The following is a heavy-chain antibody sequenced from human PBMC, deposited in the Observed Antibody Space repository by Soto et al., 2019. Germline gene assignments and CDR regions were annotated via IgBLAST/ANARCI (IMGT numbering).Heavy chain of an antibody. CDR2: IYPGDSDT. CDR1: GYSFTSYW. J-gene: IGHJ6*02. CDR3: ARSQSDFWSGYSYYYYGMDA. D-gene: IGHD3-3*01. V-gene: IGHV5-51*01. Sequence: GESLRISCKGSGYSFTSYWFGWVRQMPGKGLEWMGIIYPGDSDTRYSPSFQGQVTISADKSISTAYLQWSSLKASDTAMYYCARSQSDFWSGYSYYYYGMDAWGQATTVTVSS.